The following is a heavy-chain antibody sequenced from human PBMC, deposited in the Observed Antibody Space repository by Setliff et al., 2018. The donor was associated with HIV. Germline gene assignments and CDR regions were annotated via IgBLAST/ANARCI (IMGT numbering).Heavy chain of an antibody. J-gene: IGHJ6*03. CDR3: VRGVQSPPHYSYYYMDV. V-gene: IGHV1-69*02. Sequence: SSVKVSCKASRSTFNSHTINWVRQAPGQGLDWMGRIIPILGVATYAQRFQGKVTITADKSTSTAYMELTSLRFDDTAMYYCVRGVQSPPHYSYYYMDVWGEGTMVTVSS. CDR2: IIPILGVA. D-gene: IGHD3-3*01. CDR1: RSTFNSHT.